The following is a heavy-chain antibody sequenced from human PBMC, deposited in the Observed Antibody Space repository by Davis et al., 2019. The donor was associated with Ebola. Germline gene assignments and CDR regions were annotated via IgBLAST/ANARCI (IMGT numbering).Heavy chain of an antibody. CDR3: ASGDGRGSSYDMDV. D-gene: IGHD6-6*01. J-gene: IGHJ6*02. V-gene: IGHV3-7*03. CDR1: GFIFSNYW. Sequence: GGSLRLSCAASGFIFSNYWMSWVRQAPGKGPEWVAIIKPDEGEKYYVDSVKGRFTISRDNAKNSLFLQMNSLRAEDTAFYYCASGDGRGSSYDMDVWGQGTTVTVSS. CDR2: IKPDEGEK.